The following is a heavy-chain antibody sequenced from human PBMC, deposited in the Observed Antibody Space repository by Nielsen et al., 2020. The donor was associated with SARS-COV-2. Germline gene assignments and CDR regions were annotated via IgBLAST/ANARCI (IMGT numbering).Heavy chain of an antibody. CDR3: ARKGYYYDSSGYYDGYFDY. J-gene: IGHJ4*02. CDR2: ISSSSSYI. V-gene: IGHV3-21*01. Sequence: VRQAPGKGLEWVSSISSSSSYIYYADSVKGRFTISRDNAKNSLYLQMNSLRAEGTAVYYCARKGYYYDSSGYYDGYFDYWGQGTLVTVSS. D-gene: IGHD3-22*01.